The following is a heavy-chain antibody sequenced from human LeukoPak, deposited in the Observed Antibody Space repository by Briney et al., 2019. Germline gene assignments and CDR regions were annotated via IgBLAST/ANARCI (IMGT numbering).Heavy chain of an antibody. CDR2: IYHSGST. V-gene: IGHV4-4*02. CDR3: AVGGVYLRGGAEAFDI. D-gene: IGHD3-10*01. Sequence: SWVRQPPGKGLEWIGEIYHSGSTNYNPSLKSRVTISVDKSKNQFSLKLSSVTAADTAVYYCAVGGVYLRGGAEAFDIWGQGTMVTVSS. J-gene: IGHJ3*02.